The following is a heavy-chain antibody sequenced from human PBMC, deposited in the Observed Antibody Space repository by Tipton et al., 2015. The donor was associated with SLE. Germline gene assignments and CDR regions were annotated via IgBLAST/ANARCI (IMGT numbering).Heavy chain of an antibody. D-gene: IGHD6-13*01. CDR1: GFTVSSNY. V-gene: IGHV3-48*03. CDR2: ISSSVPTI. CDR3: ARTQKGSSWYPNDY. J-gene: IGHJ4*02. Sequence: QLVQSGGGLVHPGGSLRLSCAASGFTVSSNYMTWVRQAPGRGPEWVAYISSSVPTIYYADSVKGLFTISRDNARGSLHLQMNSLRAEDTAVYYCARTQKGSSWYPNDYWGQGTLVTVSS.